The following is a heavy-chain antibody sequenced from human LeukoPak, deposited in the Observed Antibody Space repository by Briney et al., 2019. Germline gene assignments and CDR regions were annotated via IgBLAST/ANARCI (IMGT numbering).Heavy chain of an antibody. V-gene: IGHV1-69*02. D-gene: IGHD3-22*01. Sequence: ASVKVSCKASGGTFSSYTISWVRQAPGQGLEWMGRIIPILGIPNYAQKFQGRVTITADKSTSTAYMELSSLRSEYTAVYYCARGLGYYDSSGYYYDNYYGMDVWGQGATVTVSS. CDR3: ARGLGYYDSSGYYYDNYYGMDV. J-gene: IGHJ6*02. CDR1: GGTFSSYT. CDR2: IIPILGIP.